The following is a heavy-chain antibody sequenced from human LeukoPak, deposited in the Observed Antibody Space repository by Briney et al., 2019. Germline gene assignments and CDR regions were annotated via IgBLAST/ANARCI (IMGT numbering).Heavy chain of an antibody. CDR3: ARGLRGTGRNYYYYMDV. V-gene: IGHV1-8*01. D-gene: IGHD3-16*01. CDR1: AYAFTSYD. Sequence: ASVNVSCTASAYAFTSYDISWMRQATGQGLGWMGWMNPNSGNTGYAQKFQGRVTMTRNTSINTAYMELTRQRSEDTAVYYCARGLRGTGRNYYYYMDVWGKGTTVTVSS. J-gene: IGHJ6*03. CDR2: MNPNSGNT.